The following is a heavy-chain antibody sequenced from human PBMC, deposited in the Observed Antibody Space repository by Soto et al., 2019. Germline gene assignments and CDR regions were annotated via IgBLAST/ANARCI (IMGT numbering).Heavy chain of an antibody. J-gene: IGHJ2*01. V-gene: IGHV3-23*01. CDR2: ISASATTT. CDR3: AKDTALAAGTFSDFDL. Sequence: EVQLLESGGGVLQPGGSLRLSCAASGFTFRTSAMSWLHQAPGKGLEWVSGISASATTTYYADSVRRGFTIARDNSENTLTPQIISLTSEDTAVYYCAKDTALAAGTFSDFDLWGRGTLVTVSS. CDR1: GFTFRTSA. D-gene: IGHD6-13*01.